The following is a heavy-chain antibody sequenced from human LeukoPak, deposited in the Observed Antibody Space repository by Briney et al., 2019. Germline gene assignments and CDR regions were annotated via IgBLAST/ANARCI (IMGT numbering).Heavy chain of an antibody. V-gene: IGHV1-2*02. CDR1: GYAFTAYY. J-gene: IGHJ4*02. Sequence: ASVKVSCKASGYAFTAYYMHWVRQAPGQGLEWMGWIIPHSGATNYAQKFQGRATMTRDTSISTAYMELSRLRSDDTAVYYCALSVGATMGFDYWGQGTLVTVSS. CDR2: IIPHSGAT. CDR3: ALSVGATMGFDY. D-gene: IGHD1-26*01.